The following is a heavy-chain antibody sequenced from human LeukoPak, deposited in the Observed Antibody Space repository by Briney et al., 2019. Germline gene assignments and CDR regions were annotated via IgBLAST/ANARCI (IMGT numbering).Heavy chain of an antibody. Sequence: PGRSLRLSCAASGFTFSSYGMHWVRQAPGKGLEWVAVISYDGSNKYYADSVKGRFTISRDNSKNTLYLQMNSLRAEDTAVYYCAKDLSFRAAAGPANGMDVWGQGTTVTVSS. J-gene: IGHJ6*02. D-gene: IGHD6-13*01. V-gene: IGHV3-30*18. CDR1: GFTFSSYG. CDR3: AKDLSFRAAAGPANGMDV. CDR2: ISYDGSNK.